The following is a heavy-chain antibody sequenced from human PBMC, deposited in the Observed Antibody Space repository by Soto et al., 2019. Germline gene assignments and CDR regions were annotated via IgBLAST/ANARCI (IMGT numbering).Heavy chain of an antibody. CDR1: GFSMSGYS. J-gene: IGHJ4*01. Sequence: GALRLCCEASGFSMSGYSMCWVRQSAGKGLEWLAYITVVTGNTRYADSVKGRFTISADRGRNSVFLQLNSLRDEDTAVYYCVRDRDLGRDMAHGDFWGQGTLVTGSS. V-gene: IGHV3-48*02. CDR2: ITVVTGNT. CDR3: VRDRDLGRDMAHGDF. D-gene: IGHD3-10*01.